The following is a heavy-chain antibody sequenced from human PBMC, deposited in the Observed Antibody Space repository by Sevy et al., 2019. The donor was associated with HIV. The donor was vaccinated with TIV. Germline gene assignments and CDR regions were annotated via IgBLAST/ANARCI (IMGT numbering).Heavy chain of an antibody. J-gene: IGHJ4*02. CDR2: ISYAGGSK. D-gene: IGHD1-26*01. CDR1: GFIFSSYG. CDR3: VKGGVTWELLDY. V-gene: IGHV3-30*18. Sequence: GGSLRLSCAASGFIFSSYGMHWVRQAPGKGLEWVTIISYAGGSKYYADSVKGRFTISRDNSENILYLQMNRLRTDDTAVYYCVKGGVTWELLDYWCLGTLVTVSS.